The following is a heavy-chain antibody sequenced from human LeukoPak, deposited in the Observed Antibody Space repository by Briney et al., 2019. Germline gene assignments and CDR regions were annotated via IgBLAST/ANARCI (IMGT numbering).Heavy chain of an antibody. D-gene: IGHD6-19*01. CDR1: GGTFSSYA. V-gene: IGHV1-69*05. CDR2: IIPIFGTA. Sequence: SVKVSCKASGGTFSSYAISWVRQAPGQGLEWMGGIIPIFGTANYAQKFQGRVTITTGESTSTAYMELSSLRSEDTAVYYCARARGGSGQANDAFDIWGQGTMVTVSS. J-gene: IGHJ3*02. CDR3: ARARGGSGQANDAFDI.